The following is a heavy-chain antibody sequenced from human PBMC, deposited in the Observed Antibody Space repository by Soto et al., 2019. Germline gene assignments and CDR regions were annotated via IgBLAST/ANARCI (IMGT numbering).Heavy chain of an antibody. V-gene: IGHV4-34*01. Sequence: SETLSLTCAVYGGSFSGYYWSWIRQPPGKGLEWIGEINHSGSTNYNPSLKSRVTISVDTSKNRFSLKLSSVTAADTAVYYCARVRVVVVAATLYYYYGMDVWGQGTTVTVSS. CDR3: ARVRVVVVAATLYYYYGMDV. CDR2: INHSGST. D-gene: IGHD2-15*01. J-gene: IGHJ6*02. CDR1: GGSFSGYY.